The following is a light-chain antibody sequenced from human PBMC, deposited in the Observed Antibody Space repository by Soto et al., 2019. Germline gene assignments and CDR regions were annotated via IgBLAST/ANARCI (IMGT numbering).Light chain of an antibody. CDR3: QQTRSYPST. V-gene: IGKV1-9*01. J-gene: IGKJ4*01. CDR1: QDINSY. Sequence: IQLTQSPSSLSAAVGDRFTSTCLASQDINSYLACYQQKPGKATTLLIYEASILQRGVPSRLSGSNSGTDFTITISSLQAEDFATYYCQQTRSYPSTFGGVPKVAIK. CDR2: EAS.